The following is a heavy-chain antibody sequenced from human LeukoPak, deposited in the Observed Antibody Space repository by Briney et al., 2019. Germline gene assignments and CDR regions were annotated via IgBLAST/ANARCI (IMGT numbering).Heavy chain of an antibody. Sequence: SETLSLTCAVYGGSFSGYYWSWIRQPPKKGLEWIGEINHSGSTNYNPSLKSRVTISVDTSKNQFSLKVRSVTAADTAVYYCAKGHVGSYAYYYYYGMDVWGQGTTVTVSS. CDR3: AKGHVGSYAYYYYYGMDV. CDR1: GGSFSGYY. CDR2: INHSGST. D-gene: IGHD2-8*01. V-gene: IGHV4-34*01. J-gene: IGHJ6*02.